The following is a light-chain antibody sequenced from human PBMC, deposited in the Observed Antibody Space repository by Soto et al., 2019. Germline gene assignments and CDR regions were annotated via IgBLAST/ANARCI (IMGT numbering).Light chain of an antibody. V-gene: IGKV3-11*01. CDR1: QSVSDY. J-gene: IGKJ4*01. Sequence: EVVLTQSPASLSLSPGDRATLSCRADQSVSDYLAWYQQKPGQPPRLLFFDPSSRATGVPHRFSAGGSGTDFTLIISSLQPEDFAVYYCQQRVNWPPTFGGGTKVEI. CDR3: QQRVNWPPT. CDR2: DPS.